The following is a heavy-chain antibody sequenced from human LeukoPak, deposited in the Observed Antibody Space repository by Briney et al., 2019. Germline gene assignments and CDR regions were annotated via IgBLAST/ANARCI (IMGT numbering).Heavy chain of an antibody. D-gene: IGHD2-15*01. J-gene: IGHJ6*03. CDR2: ISGSGGST. Sequence: GGSLRLSCAASGFTFSSYEMHWVRQAPGKGLEWVSAISGSGGSTYYADSVKGRFTISRDNSKNTLYLQMNSLRAEDTAVYYCARYIVGPKEYYYYMDVWGEGTTVTVSS. CDR3: ARYIVGPKEYYYYMDV. V-gene: IGHV3-23*01. CDR1: GFTFSSYE.